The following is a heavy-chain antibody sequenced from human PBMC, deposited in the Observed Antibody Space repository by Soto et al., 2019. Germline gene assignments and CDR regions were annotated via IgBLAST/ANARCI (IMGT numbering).Heavy chain of an antibody. V-gene: IGHV4-34*01. CDR3: AGVHVIVVAGSNFDY. D-gene: IGHD6-19*01. CDR2: INHSGST. CDR1: GGSFSGYY. Sequence: SETLSLTCAVYGGSFSGYYWSWIRQPPGKGLEWIGEINHSGSTNYNPSLKSRVTISVDTSKNQFSLKLTSVTAADTAVYYCAGVHVIVVAGSNFDYWGPGTLV. J-gene: IGHJ4*01.